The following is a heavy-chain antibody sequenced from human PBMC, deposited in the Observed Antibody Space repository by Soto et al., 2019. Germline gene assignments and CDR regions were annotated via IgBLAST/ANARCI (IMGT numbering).Heavy chain of an antibody. V-gene: IGHV3-9*02. CDR3: TEDILPGGADV. CDR2: IHWNNGAT. J-gene: IGHJ6*02. CDR1: AFSSNHHA. D-gene: IGHD3-16*01. Sequence: GGSLRLSCVASAFSSNHHAIHWVRQGPGKGLEWVSGIHWNNGATGYADSVKGRFTIFKDNAKNSVYLQMNSLRTDDTAFYYCTEDILPGGADVWGQGTTVTVSS.